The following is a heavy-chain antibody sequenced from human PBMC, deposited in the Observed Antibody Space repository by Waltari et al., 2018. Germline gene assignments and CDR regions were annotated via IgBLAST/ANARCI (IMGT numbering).Heavy chain of an antibody. CDR1: GFTFSSHW. V-gene: IGHV3-7*04. CDR2: INGDGSEK. CDR3: ARADYGGTADFDY. Sequence: EVQLVESGGGLVQPGGSLRVSCAASGFTFSSHWMTWVRQAPGKGLEWVANINGDGSEKYYVDSVKARFTISRYNAKNALYLQMDSLRAEDTAVYYCARADYGGTADFDYWGQGTLVTVSS. D-gene: IGHD4-17*01. J-gene: IGHJ4*02.